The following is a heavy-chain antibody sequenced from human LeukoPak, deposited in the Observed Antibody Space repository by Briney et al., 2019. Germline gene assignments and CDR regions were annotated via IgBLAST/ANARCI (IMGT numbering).Heavy chain of an antibody. CDR1: GGSISSSSYY. CDR2: IYYSGST. CDR3: ARREGIIASADYFDY. Sequence: PSETLSLTCTVSGGSISSSSYYWGWIRQPPGKGLEWIGTIYYSGSTYYNPALNSRVTISVDTSKDLFSLKLISVTAADTAVYYCARREGIIASADYFDYWGQGTLVTVSS. J-gene: IGHJ4*02. V-gene: IGHV4-39*01. D-gene: IGHD6-13*01.